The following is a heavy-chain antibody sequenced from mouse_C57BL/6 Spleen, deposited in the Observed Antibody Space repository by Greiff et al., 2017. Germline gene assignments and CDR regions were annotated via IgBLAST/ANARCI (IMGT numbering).Heavy chain of an antibody. CDR1: GYTFTDYY. CDR2: INPYNGGT. J-gene: IGHJ4*01. Sequence: EVQVVESGPVLVKPGASVKMSCKASGYTFTDYYMNWVKQSHGKSLEWIGVINPYNGGTSYNQKFKGKATLTVDKSSSTAYMELNSLTSEDSAVYYCARGRDAMDYWGQGTSVTVSS. V-gene: IGHV1-19*01. CDR3: ARGRDAMDY.